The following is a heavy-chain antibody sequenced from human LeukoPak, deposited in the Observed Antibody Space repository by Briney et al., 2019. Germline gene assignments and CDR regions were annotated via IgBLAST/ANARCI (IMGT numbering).Heavy chain of an antibody. V-gene: IGHV3-48*03. J-gene: IGHJ4*02. CDR2: IGSSGNTM. Sequence: GGSLRLSCAASGFTFSSYEMNWVRQAPGKGLEWVSYIGSSGNTMYYADSVKGRFTISRDNAKNSLYLHMNSLRAEDTAVYYCVRDGDFDYWGQGTLVTVSS. D-gene: IGHD7-27*01. CDR1: GFTFSSYE. CDR3: VRDGDFDY.